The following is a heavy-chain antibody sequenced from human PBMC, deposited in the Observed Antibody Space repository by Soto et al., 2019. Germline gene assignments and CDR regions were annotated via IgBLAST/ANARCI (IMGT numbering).Heavy chain of an antibody. J-gene: IGHJ4*02. CDR3: ARDYDILTGPDY. V-gene: IGHV3-33*01. D-gene: IGHD3-9*01. CDR2: IWYDGSNK. CDR1: GFTFSRYG. Sequence: GGSLRLSCAASGFTFSRYGMHWVRQAPGKGLEWVAVIWYDGSNKYYADSVKGRFTISRDNSKNTLYLQMNSLRAEDTAVYYCARDYDILTGPDYWGQGTLVTVSS.